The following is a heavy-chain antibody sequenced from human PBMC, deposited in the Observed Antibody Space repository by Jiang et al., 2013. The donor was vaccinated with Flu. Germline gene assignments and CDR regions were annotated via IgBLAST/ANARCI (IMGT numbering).Heavy chain of an antibody. J-gene: IGHJ4*02. Sequence: TVSGDSIISSSYYWGWIRQAPRKGLEWIGSIYYSGSTYYNPSLKSRVTISLDTSKNQFSLKLSSVTAAGTAVYYCASLKNSSSWYVRDYFDYWGQGTLVTVSS. V-gene: IGHV4-39*07. D-gene: IGHD6-13*01. CDR2: IYYSGST. CDR3: ASLKNSSSWYVRDYFDY. CDR1: GDSIISSSYY.